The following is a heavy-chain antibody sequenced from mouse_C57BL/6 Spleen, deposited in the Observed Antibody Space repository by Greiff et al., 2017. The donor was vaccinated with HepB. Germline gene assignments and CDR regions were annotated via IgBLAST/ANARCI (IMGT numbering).Heavy chain of an antibody. CDR2: IHPNSGST. CDR1: GYTFTSYW. CDR3: ARREFITTVVAVYYAMDY. Sequence: QVQLQQSGAELVKPGASVKLSCKASGYTFTSYWMHWVKQRPGQGLEWIGMIHPNSGSTNYNEKFKSKATLTVDKSSSTAYMQLSSLTSEDSAVYYCARREFITTVVAVYYAMDYWGQGTSVTVSS. V-gene: IGHV1-64*01. D-gene: IGHD1-1*01. J-gene: IGHJ4*01.